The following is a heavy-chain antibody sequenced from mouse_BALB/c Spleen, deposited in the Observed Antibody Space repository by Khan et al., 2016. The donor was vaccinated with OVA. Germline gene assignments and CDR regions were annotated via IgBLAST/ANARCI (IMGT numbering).Heavy chain of an antibody. Sequence: VQLQQSGAELARPGASVKMSCKASGYTFTSYTMHWVKQRPGQGLEWIGYIIPSTVYTNYNQKFKDKATLTADKSSSTAYRQLSSLTSEDSAVYYCARDFHYYGSRGAMDNWGQGTSVTVSS. D-gene: IGHD1-1*01. CDR1: GYTFTSYT. CDR3: ARDFHYYGSRGAMDN. V-gene: IGHV1-4*01. J-gene: IGHJ4*01. CDR2: IIPSTVYT.